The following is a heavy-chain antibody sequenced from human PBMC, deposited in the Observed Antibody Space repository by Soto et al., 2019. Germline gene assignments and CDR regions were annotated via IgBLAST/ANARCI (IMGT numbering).Heavy chain of an antibody. D-gene: IGHD2-15*01. Sequence: GGSLGLSCAASGFTFDDYGMSWVRQAPGKGLEWVSGINWNGDSTGYADSVKGRFTISRDNAKNSLYLQMNSLRAEDTALYYCARGAIYCSGGSCYPVYWGQGTLVTAPQ. J-gene: IGHJ4*02. CDR1: GFTFDDYG. CDR3: ARGAIYCSGGSCYPVY. CDR2: INWNGDST. V-gene: IGHV3-20*04.